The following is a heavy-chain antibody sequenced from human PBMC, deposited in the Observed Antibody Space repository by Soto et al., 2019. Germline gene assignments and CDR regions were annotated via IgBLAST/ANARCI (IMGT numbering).Heavy chain of an antibody. CDR3: VRTSLVVAAATREDY. J-gene: IGHJ4*02. CDR1: GFPFSSYW. V-gene: IGHV3-74*01. CDR2: INSDGSSP. Sequence: EVQLVESGGGLVQPGGSLRLSCAASGFPFSSYWMHWVRQSPGKGLVWVSRINSDGSSPSYADSVKGRFTISIDNAKNTLYLQMNSLRAEDTAVYYCVRTSLVVAAATREDYWGQGTLVTVSS. D-gene: IGHD2-15*01.